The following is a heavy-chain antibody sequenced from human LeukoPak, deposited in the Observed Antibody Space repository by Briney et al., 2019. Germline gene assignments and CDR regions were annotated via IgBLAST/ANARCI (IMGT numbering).Heavy chain of an antibody. D-gene: IGHD6-13*01. CDR2: IYYSGST. V-gene: IGHV4-30-4*01. J-gene: IGHJ6*02. CDR1: GGSISSGDYY. Sequence: SETLSLTCTVSGGSISSGDYYWSWIRQPPGKGLEWIGYIYYSGSTYYNPSLKSRVTISVDTSKNQFSLKLSSVTAADTAVYYCARDGSSSYYYYGMDVWGQGTTVTVSS. CDR3: ARDGSSSYYYYGMDV.